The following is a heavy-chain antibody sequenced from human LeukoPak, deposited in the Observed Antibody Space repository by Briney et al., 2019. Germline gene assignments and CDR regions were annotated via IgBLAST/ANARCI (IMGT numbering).Heavy chain of an antibody. V-gene: IGHV3-7*01. J-gene: IGHJ3*02. CDR2: IRRDGSEP. Sequence: GGSLRLSCAASGFTFSGHWMSWVRQAPGKGLEWVANIRRDGSEPHYEDSVMGRFTISRDNAKNSLYLQMNSLRAEDTAVYYCARDDTHYGSSGSFYDAFDIWGQGTMVTVSS. D-gene: IGHD3-22*01. CDR3: ARDDTHYGSSGSFYDAFDI. CDR1: GFTFSGHW.